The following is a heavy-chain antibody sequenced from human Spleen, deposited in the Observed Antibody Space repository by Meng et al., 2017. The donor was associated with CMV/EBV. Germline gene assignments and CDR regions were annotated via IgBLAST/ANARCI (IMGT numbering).Heavy chain of an antibody. CDR3: ATGSIAAAGYAFDI. CDR2: ISAYNGNT. V-gene: IGHV1-18*01. Sequence: ASVKVSCKASGYTFTTYGISWVRQAPGQGLEWMGWISAYNGNTNYAQKLLGRVTLTTDTSTSTAYMDLRSLRSDDTAVYYCATGSIAAAGYAFDIWGQGTMVTVSS. CDR1: GYTFTTYG. J-gene: IGHJ3*02. D-gene: IGHD6-13*01.